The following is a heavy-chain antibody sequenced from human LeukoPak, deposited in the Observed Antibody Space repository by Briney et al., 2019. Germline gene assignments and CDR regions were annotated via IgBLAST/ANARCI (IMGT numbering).Heavy chain of an antibody. D-gene: IGHD3-22*01. CDR3: ARGVSGYYGNDL. CDR2: INSDGSRT. J-gene: IGHJ5*02. Sequence: GGSLRLSCAASGFTFSTYWMHWVRQAPGEGLVWVSRINSDGSRTNYADSVKGRFTISRDNAKNTVYLQINSLRAEETAVYFCARGVSGYYGNDLWGQGSLVTVSS. V-gene: IGHV3-74*01. CDR1: GFTFSTYW.